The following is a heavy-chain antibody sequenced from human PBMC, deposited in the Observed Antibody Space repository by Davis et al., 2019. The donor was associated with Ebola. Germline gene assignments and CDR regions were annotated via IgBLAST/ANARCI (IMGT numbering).Heavy chain of an antibody. CDR1: GGSFSGYY. CDR3: ARIVLRYFDWLLLEGWFDP. D-gene: IGHD3-9*01. CDR2: INHSGST. Sequence: PSETLSLTCAVYGGSFSGYYWSWIRQPPGKGLEWIGEINHSGSTNYNPSLKSRVTISVDTSKNQFSLKLSSVTAANTAVYYCARIVLRYFDWLLLEGWFDPWGQGTLVTVSS. V-gene: IGHV4-34*01. J-gene: IGHJ5*02.